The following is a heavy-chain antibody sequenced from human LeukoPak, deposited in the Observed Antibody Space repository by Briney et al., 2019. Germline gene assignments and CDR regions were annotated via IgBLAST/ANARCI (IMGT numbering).Heavy chain of an antibody. J-gene: IGHJ6*03. V-gene: IGHV3-21*01. Sequence: GGSLRLSCAASGFTFSSYSMNWVRQAPGKGLEWVSSISSSSSYIYYADSVKGRFTISRDNAKNSLYLQMNSLRAEDTAVYYCARDGGYSSPLGDYYYYYYMDVWGKGTTVTVSS. CDR2: ISSSSSYI. CDR3: ARDGGYSSPLGDYYYYYYMDV. D-gene: IGHD3-22*01. CDR1: GFTFSSYS.